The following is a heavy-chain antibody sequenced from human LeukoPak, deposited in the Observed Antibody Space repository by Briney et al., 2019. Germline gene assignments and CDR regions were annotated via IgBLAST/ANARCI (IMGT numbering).Heavy chain of an antibody. J-gene: IGHJ6*03. CDR2: ISSSSSTI. CDR3: AREDYYYYYMDV. CDR1: GFTFSSYS. Sequence: GGSLRLSCAASGFTFSSYSMNWVRQAPGKGLEWVSYISSSSSTIYYADSVKGRFTISRDNAKNSLYLQMNSPRAEDTAVYYCAREDYYYYYMDVWGKGTTVTVSS. V-gene: IGHV3-48*04.